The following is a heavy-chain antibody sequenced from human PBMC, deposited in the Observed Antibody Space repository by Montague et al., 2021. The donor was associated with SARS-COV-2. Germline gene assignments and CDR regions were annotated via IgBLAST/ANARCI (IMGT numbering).Heavy chain of an antibody. Sequence: SETLSLTCSVSGGSFDSDNFFWGWIRPPPGKRLEWIGVISNGGRTFANPSLKSRVTISVPTSRNQLSLNVKSVTAADTAVDYCARHRRYDVVTYYPDFWGQGILVTVSS. CDR3: ARHRRYDVVTYYPDF. D-gene: IGHD3-9*01. CDR2: ISNGGRT. CDR1: GGSFDSDNFF. J-gene: IGHJ4*02. V-gene: IGHV4-39*01.